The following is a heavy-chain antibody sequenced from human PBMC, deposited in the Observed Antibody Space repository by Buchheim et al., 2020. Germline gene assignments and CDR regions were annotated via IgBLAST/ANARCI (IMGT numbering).Heavy chain of an antibody. CDR3: AKENDSSGTIDY. D-gene: IGHD3-22*01. CDR1: GFTFSSYG. V-gene: IGHV3-30*18. CDR2: ISYDGSNK. Sequence: VQEVESGGDLVQPGGSLRLSCAASGFTFSSYGMHWVRPAPGKGLEWVAVISYDGSNKYYADSVKGRFTISRDTYQNTLYLQMNSLRAEDTAVYYCAKENDSSGTIDYWGQGTL. J-gene: IGHJ4*02.